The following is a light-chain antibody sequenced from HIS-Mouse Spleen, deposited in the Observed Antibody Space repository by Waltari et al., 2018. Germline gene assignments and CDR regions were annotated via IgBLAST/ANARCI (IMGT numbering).Light chain of an antibody. CDR3: AAWDDSLSGPV. Sequence: QPVLTQPPPASGTPGQRVTISCSGGSSNTGSNYVYWYQQLPGTAPKLLIYSNNQRPSGVPDRFSGSKSGTSASLAICGLRSEDEADYYCAAWDDSLSGPVFGGGTKLTVL. CDR2: SNN. V-gene: IGLV1-47*01. J-gene: IGLJ3*02. CDR1: SSNTGSNY.